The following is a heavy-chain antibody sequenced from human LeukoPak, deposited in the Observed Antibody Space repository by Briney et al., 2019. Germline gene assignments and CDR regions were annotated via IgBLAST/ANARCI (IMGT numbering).Heavy chain of an antibody. CDR2: ISAYNGNT. J-gene: IGHJ6*02. CDR1: RYTFTSYG. D-gene: IGHD3-22*01. V-gene: IGHV1-18*01. Sequence: GASVKVSCKASRYTFTSYGISWVRQAPGQGLEWMGWISAYNGNTNYAQKLQGRVTMTTDTSTSTAYMKLRSLRSDDTAVYYCARGYYDSSGYPYGMDVWGQGTTVTVSS. CDR3: ARGYYDSSGYPYGMDV.